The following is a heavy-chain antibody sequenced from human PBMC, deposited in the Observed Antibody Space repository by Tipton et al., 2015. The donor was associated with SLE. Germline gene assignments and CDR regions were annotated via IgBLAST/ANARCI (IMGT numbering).Heavy chain of an antibody. CDR3: ARLHGYSYGLNWFDP. D-gene: IGHD5-18*01. CDR1: GNSISSFH. CDR2: IQTSGTT. J-gene: IGHJ5*02. Sequence: TLSLTCTVSGNSISSFHWTWIRQPPGKGLEWIGYIQTSGTTNYNTSLKSRVTISVDTSKSQVSLKLSSVTAADTAVYYCARLHGYSYGLNWFDPWGQGTLISVSS. V-gene: IGHV4-4*08.